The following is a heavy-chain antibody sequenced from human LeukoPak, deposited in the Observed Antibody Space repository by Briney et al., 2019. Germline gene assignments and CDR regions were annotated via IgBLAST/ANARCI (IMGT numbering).Heavy chain of an antibody. CDR3: AKDPLGPRYCSCTSWSNCLLP. CDR2: ISGSGTFT. CDR1: GFTFSSCA. D-gene: IGHD2-2*01. Sequence: QPGGSLRLSCAASGFTFSSCARSWVRQAPGKGLEWVSAISGSGTFTYYADSVKGRFTISRDNSKNTLYLQLNSLRAEDTAVYYCAKDPLGPRYCSCTSWSNCLLPWCQGTLVTVSS. V-gene: IGHV3-23*01. J-gene: IGHJ5*02.